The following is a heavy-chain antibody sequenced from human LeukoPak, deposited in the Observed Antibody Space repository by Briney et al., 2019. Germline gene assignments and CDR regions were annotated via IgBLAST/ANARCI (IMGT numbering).Heavy chain of an antibody. CDR3: GRGPYCSGGTCYSQYFDY. Sequence: ASVKVSCKASGYTFITYGISWVRQAPGQGLEWIGWISGYNGDTNYAQKLQGRVTMTTDTSTSTAYMELRSLRSDDTAVYYCGRGPYCSGGTCYSQYFDYWGQGTLVTVSS. CDR2: ISGYNGDT. V-gene: IGHV1-18*01. CDR1: GYTFITYG. D-gene: IGHD2-15*01. J-gene: IGHJ4*02.